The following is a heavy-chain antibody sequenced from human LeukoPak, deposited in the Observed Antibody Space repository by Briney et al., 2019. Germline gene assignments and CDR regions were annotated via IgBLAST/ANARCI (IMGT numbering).Heavy chain of an antibody. CDR2: IYYSGST. D-gene: IGHD1/OR15-1a*01. CDR3: ARASEQGRAFAI. CDR1: GGSIGSYF. J-gene: IGHJ3*02. Sequence: PSETLSLTCSVSGGSIGSYFWNWIRQPPGKGLEWIGLIYYSGSTIYNPSLKSGVTMSVDTSKNQFSLKLTSVTAADTAVYYCARASEQGRAFAIWGQGTMVTVS. V-gene: IGHV4-59*01.